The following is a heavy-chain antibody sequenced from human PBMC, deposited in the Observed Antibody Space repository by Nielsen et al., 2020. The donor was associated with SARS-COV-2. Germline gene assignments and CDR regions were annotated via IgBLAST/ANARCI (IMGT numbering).Heavy chain of an antibody. CDR1: GFTFKSYS. V-gene: IGHV3-21*04. Sequence: GGSLRLSCSASGFTFKSYSMNWVRQAPGKGLDWVSSISTSSSYVYYADSVKGRFTISRDNAKNSLYLQMNSLRAEDTALYYCASLPRGSGYDYGMDVWGQGTTVTVSS. D-gene: IGHD2-15*01. CDR3: ASLPRGSGYDYGMDV. CDR2: ISTSSSYV. J-gene: IGHJ6*02.